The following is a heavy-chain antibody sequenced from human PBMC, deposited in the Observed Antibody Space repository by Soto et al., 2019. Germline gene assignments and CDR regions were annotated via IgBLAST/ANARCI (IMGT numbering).Heavy chain of an antibody. Sequence: ASVKVSCKASGYTFTRSGISWVRQAPGQGLEWMGWISTYNGDTNYAQKLQGRVTMTTDTSTSTAYMELRSLRSDDTAVYYCARSSSGWYDAFDIWGQGTMVTVSS. CDR1: GYTFTRSG. J-gene: IGHJ3*02. CDR2: ISTYNGDT. D-gene: IGHD6-19*01. CDR3: ARSSSGWYDAFDI. V-gene: IGHV1-18*01.